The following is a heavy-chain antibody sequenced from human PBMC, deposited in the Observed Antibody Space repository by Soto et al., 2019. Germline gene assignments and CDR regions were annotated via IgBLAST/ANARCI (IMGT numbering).Heavy chain of an antibody. Sequence: EMQLLESGGDLGQPGGSLRLSCAVSGFTFTDYAMSWVRQAPGKGLEWVSTISGSLGSAYYAASVEGRFTISGDNSNNTLYLQMNSLRVEDTATYYCAKDSRLPGFGLLIHAFDIWGHGTMVTVSS. CDR3: AKDSRLPGFGLLIHAFDI. D-gene: IGHD3-3*01. CDR1: GFTFTDYA. V-gene: IGHV3-23*01. J-gene: IGHJ3*02. CDR2: ISGSLGSA.